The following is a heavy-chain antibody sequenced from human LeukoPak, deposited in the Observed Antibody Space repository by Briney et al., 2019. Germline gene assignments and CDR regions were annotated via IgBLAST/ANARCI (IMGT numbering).Heavy chain of an antibody. CDR2: INPNSGGT. J-gene: IGHJ4*02. V-gene: IGHV1-2*06. Sequence: ASVKVSCKASGYTFTGYYMHWVRQAPGQGLEWMRRINPNSGGTNYAQKFQGRVTMTRDTSISTAYMELSRLRSDDTAVYYCAPSLLGIDYFDYWGQGTLVTVSS. CDR1: GYTFTGYY. CDR3: APSLLGIDYFDY. D-gene: IGHD7-27*01.